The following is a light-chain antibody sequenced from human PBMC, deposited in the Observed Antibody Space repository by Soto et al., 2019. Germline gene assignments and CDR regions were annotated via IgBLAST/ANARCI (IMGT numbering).Light chain of an antibody. CDR1: QGIRSD. J-gene: IGKJ4*01. CDR3: LHQNSYLALS. CDR2: DAS. V-gene: IGKV1-17*01. Sequence: DIQMTQSPSSLSASVGDRVTITCRASQGIRSDLGWYQQKAGKAPKRLIYDASTLQSGVPSRFKGSGSGTAFTLTISSLQPEDFATYYRLHQNSYLALSFGGGTKVETK.